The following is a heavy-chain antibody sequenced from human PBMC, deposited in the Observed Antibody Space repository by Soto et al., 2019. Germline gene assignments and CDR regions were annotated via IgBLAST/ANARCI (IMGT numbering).Heavy chain of an antibody. J-gene: IGHJ4*02. CDR2: IKQDGSEK. Sequence: EVQRVESGGGLVQPGGSLRLSCAASGFTFSNYWMVWVPQAPEKGPEWVATIKQDGSEKYYVDSVKGRFTISRDNTKNSLYLQMNSLRAEDTALYYCARETSADSFWGQGTLVTVSS. D-gene: IGHD2-21*01. CDR1: GFTFSNYW. CDR3: ARETSADSF. V-gene: IGHV3-7*01.